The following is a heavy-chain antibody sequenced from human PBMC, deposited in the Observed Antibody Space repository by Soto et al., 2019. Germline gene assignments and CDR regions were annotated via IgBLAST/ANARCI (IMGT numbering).Heavy chain of an antibody. D-gene: IGHD3-22*01. CDR2: IDPSDSQT. V-gene: IGHV5-10-1*01. J-gene: IGHJ4*02. CDR1: GYSLAAYW. CDR3: ARHIYNSDTFPNVKYYFDA. Sequence: PGESMKIYCNGSGYSLAAYWITWVRQKLGKGLERRGRIDPSDSQTYYSPSFRGDVTISVSKSITTVLLQWSSLSASHTGKYDCARHIYNSDTFPNVKYYFDAWGQGTPVTVSS.